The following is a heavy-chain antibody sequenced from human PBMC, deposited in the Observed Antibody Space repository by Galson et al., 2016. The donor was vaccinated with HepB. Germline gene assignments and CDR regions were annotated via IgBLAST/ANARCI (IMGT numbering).Heavy chain of an antibody. CDR1: GFTFSSYA. CDR2: ISGSGGST. Sequence: SLRLSCAASGFTFSSYAMSWVRQAPGKGLEWVSTISGSGGSTYYADSVRGRFTISRDNSKNTLYLQVNGLRAEDTAVYYCARFSAWFGEDFFDSWGQGTLVTVSS. CDR3: ARFSAWFGEDFFDS. V-gene: IGHV3-23*01. D-gene: IGHD3-10*01. J-gene: IGHJ4*02.